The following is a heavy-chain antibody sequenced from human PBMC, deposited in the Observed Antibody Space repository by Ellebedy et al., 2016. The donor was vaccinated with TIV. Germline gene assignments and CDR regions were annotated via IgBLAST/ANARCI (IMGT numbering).Heavy chain of an antibody. CDR2: ISESGTIR. D-gene: IGHD2/OR15-2a*01. J-gene: IGHJ6*02. CDR3: ARNSALDV. Sequence: GESLKISCAASGFTFSDYYMSWIRQAPGKRPEWVSYISESGTIRRYADSVRGRFTISRDNVKISVFLQMNSLRAEDTAVYYCARNSALDVWGQGTTVIVSS. CDR1: GFTFSDYY. V-gene: IGHV3-11*04.